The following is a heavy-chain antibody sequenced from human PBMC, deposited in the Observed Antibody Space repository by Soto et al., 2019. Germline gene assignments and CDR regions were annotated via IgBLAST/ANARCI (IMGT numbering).Heavy chain of an antibody. CDR1: GYSFTSYW. CDR3: TRTSAAGKYYYGVDV. Sequence: GESLKISCKGSGYSFTSYWIGWVRQMPGKGLEWMGIIYPGDSDTRYSPSFQGQVTISADKSISTAYLQWSSLKASDTAMYYCTRTSAAGKYYYGVDVWGQGTTVTVSS. D-gene: IGHD6-13*01. J-gene: IGHJ6*02. V-gene: IGHV5-51*01. CDR2: IYPGDSDT.